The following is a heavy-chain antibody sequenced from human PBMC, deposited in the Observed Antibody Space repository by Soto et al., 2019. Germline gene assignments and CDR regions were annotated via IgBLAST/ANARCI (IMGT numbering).Heavy chain of an antibody. Sequence: SETLFLTCAVYGGSFSGYYWSWIRQPPGKGLEWIGEINHSGSTNYNPSLKSRVTISVDTSKNQFSLKLSSVTAADTAVYYCARLLGYCSSTSCLTFDYWGQGTLVTVSS. D-gene: IGHD2-2*01. V-gene: IGHV4-34*01. CDR2: INHSGST. J-gene: IGHJ4*02. CDR1: GGSFSGYY. CDR3: ARLLGYCSSTSCLTFDY.